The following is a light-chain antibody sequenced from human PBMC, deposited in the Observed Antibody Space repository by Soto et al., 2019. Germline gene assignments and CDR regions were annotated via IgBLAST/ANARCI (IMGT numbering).Light chain of an antibody. CDR3: LLSYSGAR. CDR2: DTS. J-gene: IGLJ2*01. CDR1: TGAVTSGHY. V-gene: IGLV7-46*01. Sequence: QAVVTQEPSLTVSPGGTVTLTCGSSTGAVTSGHYPYWFQQKPGQAPRTLIYDTSNKHSWTPARFSGSLLGGKAALTLSGAQPEDEAEYYCLLSYSGARLGGGTKVTVL.